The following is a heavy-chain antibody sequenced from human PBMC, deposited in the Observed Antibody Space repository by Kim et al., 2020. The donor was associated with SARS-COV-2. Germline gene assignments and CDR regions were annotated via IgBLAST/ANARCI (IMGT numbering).Heavy chain of an antibody. CDR3: ARDPYSSSYNYYGMDV. J-gene: IGHJ6*02. CDR2: ISSSGSTI. Sequence: GGSLRLSCAASGFTFSSYEMNWVRQAPGKGLEWDSYISSSGSTIYYADSVKGRFTISRDNAKNSLYLQMNSLRAEDTAVYYCARDPYSSSYNYYGMDVWGQETTVTVSS. D-gene: IGHD6-13*01. V-gene: IGHV3-48*03. CDR1: GFTFSSYE.